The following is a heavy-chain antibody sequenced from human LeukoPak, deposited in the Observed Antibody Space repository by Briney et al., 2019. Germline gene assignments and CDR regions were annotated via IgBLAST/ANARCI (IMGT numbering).Heavy chain of an antibody. J-gene: IGHJ4*02. CDR1: GFTVSSNY. CDR2: IYSGGST. V-gene: IGHV3-53*01. Sequence: GGSLRLSCAASGFTVSSNYMSWVRQAPGKGLEWVSVIYSGGSTYYADSVKGRFTISRDNSKNTLYLQMNSLRAEDTAVYYCASQADTAMATGYWGQGTLVTVSS. CDR3: ASQADTAMATGY. D-gene: IGHD5-18*01.